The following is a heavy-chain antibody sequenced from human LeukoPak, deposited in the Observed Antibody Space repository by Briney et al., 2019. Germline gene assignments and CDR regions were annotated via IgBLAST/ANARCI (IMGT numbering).Heavy chain of an antibody. V-gene: IGHV1-3*03. CDR2: INAGNGNT. D-gene: IGHD1-26*01. CDR1: GYTFTSYA. CDR3: AREKRGYSGSYDY. Sequence: ASVKVSCKASGYTFTSYAMHWVRQAPGQRLEWMGWINAGNGNTEYSQEFQGRVTITRDTSASTAYMELSSLRSEDMAVYYCAREKRGYSGSYDYWGQGTLVTVSS. J-gene: IGHJ4*02.